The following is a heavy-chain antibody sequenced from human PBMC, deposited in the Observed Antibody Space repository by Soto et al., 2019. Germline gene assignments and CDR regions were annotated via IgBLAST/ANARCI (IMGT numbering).Heavy chain of an antibody. V-gene: IGHV1-69*13. CDR2: IIPIFGTA. D-gene: IGHD2-21*01. J-gene: IGHJ3*02. CDR3: ARETYYAFDI. CDR1: GGTFSSYA. Sequence: EASVKVSCKASGGTFSSYAISWVRQAPGQGLEWMGGIIPIFGTANYAQKFQGRVTITADESTSTAYMELSSLRSEDMAVYYCARETYYAFDIWGQGTMVAVSS.